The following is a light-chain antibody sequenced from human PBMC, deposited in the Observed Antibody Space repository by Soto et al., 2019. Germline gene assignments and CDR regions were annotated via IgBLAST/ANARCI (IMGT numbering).Light chain of an antibody. CDR1: QSLRSS. V-gene: IGKV3-11*01. J-gene: IGKJ5*01. Sequence: ETMMTQSPDTLSVSLGERATLSCRASQSLRSSLAWYQQKPGQAPRLLIYDASNRATGIPARFSGSGSGTDFTLTISSLEPEDFAVYYCQQRSNWPLITFGQGTRLEI. CDR2: DAS. CDR3: QQRSNWPLIT.